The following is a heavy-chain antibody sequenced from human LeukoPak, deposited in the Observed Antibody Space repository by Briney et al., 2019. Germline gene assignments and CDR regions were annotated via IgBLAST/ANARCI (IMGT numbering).Heavy chain of an antibody. D-gene: IGHD1-26*01. CDR1: GFTFSSYA. CDR3: AKDTGHPWELHS. Sequence: GGSLILSCAASGFTFSSYAMHWVRQAPGKGLEWVAVISYDGSNKYYADSVKGRFTISRDNSKNTLYLQMNSLRAEDTAVYYCAKDTGHPWELHSWGQGTLVTVSS. V-gene: IGHV3-30*04. J-gene: IGHJ4*02. CDR2: ISYDGSNK.